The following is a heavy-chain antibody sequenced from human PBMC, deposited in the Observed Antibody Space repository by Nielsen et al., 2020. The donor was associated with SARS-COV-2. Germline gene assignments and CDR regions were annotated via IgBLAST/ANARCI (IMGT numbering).Heavy chain of an antibody. D-gene: IGHD6-13*01. CDR2: INHSGST. Sequence: SETLSLTCAVYGGSFSGYYWSWIRQPPGKGLEWIGEINHSGSTNYNPSLKSRVTISVDTSKNQFSLKLSSVTAADTAVYYCAAVSSSWYGDDYWGQGTLVTVSS. V-gene: IGHV4-34*01. CDR3: AAVSSSWYGDDY. CDR1: GGSFSGYY. J-gene: IGHJ4*02.